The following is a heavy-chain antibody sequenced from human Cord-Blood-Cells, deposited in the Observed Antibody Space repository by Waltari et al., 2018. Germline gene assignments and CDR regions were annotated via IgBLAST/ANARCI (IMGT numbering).Heavy chain of an antibody. CDR3: AGGYSSSGYWFDP. J-gene: IGHJ5*02. CDR2: IYYSGST. CDR1: GGPISSYY. V-gene: IGHV4-59*01. Sequence: QVQLQESGPGLVKPSETLSLTCTVSGGPISSYYWSWIRQPPGKGLEWNGDIYYSGSTNYNASLKSGVTISVDTSKNQFPLKLSSVTAADTAVYYCAGGYSSSGYWFDPWGQETLVTVAS. D-gene: IGHD6-13*01.